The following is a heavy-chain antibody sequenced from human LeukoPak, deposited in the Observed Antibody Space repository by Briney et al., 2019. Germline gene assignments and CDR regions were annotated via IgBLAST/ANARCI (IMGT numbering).Heavy chain of an antibody. V-gene: IGHV4-34*11. CDR3: ARAIRYYDSGSARFDY. Sequence: PSEALSLTCAVYGGSFSGYYWGWIRQPPGKGLEWIGYIFYTGTTFYDPSLKGRATISVDTSKNQFSLILTSVIAADTAVYFCARAIRYYDSGSARFDYWGQGTLVTVSS. CDR1: GGSFSGYY. J-gene: IGHJ4*02. D-gene: IGHD3-10*01. CDR2: IFYTGTT.